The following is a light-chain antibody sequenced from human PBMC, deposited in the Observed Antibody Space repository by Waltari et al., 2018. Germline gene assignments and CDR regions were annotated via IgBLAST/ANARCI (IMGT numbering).Light chain of an antibody. CDR1: QSVGRT. V-gene: IGKV3-20*01. J-gene: IGKJ1*01. CDR2: DAS. CDR3: QKYGTRPAT. Sequence: EIVLTQSPASLSLSPGDRATLSCRASQSVGRTLAWYQQRPGQAPRLLIYDASSRATAIPDRFSGSGSGTDFSLTSSRLGPEDFAVYYCQKYGTRPATFGQGTKVEVK.